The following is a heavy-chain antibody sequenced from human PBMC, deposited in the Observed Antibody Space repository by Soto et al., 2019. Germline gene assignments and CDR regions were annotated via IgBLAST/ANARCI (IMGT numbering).Heavy chain of an antibody. CDR1: GYTFFTYD. D-gene: IGHD5-12*01. CDR2: ISTYSGDT. CDR3: ARHHGPTTSENWFDP. J-gene: IGHJ5*02. V-gene: IGHV1-18*01. Sequence: QVHLVQSGVEVKTPGASVKVSCQASGYTFFTYDISWVRQAPGQGLEWMGWISTYSGDTKYAQKFQGRVTMTTDTSTTTAYLELTSLRSDDTAVYFCARHHGPTTSENWFDPWGQGTQVTVSS.